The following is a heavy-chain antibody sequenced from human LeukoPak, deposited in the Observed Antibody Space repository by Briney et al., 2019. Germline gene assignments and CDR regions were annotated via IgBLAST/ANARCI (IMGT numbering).Heavy chain of an antibody. CDR3: ASTRLWFGELFPSFFDY. CDR1: GYTFTSYD. CDR2: MNPNSGNT. V-gene: IGHV1-8*01. D-gene: IGHD3-10*01. Sequence: ASVKVSCKASGYTFTSYDINWVRQATGQGLEWMGWMNPNSGNTGYAQKFRGRVTMTRNTSISTAYMELSSLRSEDTAVYYCASTRLWFGELFPSFFDYWGQGTLVTVSS. J-gene: IGHJ4*02.